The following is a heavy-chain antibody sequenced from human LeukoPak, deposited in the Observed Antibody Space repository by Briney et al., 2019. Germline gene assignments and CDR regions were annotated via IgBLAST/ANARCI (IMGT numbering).Heavy chain of an antibody. Sequence: SETLSLTCTVSSGSISSSSYYWGWIRRPPGKGPEWIGSIYYSGSTYYNPSLKSRVTISVDTSKNQFSLKLSSVTAADTAVYYCARPQAVADYFDYWGQGTLVTVSS. J-gene: IGHJ4*02. CDR1: SGSISSSSYY. V-gene: IGHV4-39*01. D-gene: IGHD6-19*01. CDR2: IYYSGST. CDR3: ARPQAVADYFDY.